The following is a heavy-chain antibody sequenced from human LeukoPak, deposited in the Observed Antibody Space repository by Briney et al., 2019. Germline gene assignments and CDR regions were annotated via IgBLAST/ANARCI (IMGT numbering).Heavy chain of an antibody. V-gene: IGHV4-39*01. D-gene: IGHD3-10*01. Sequence: SETLSLTCTVSGGSISSSSYYWGWIRQPPGKGLEWIGSIYYSGSTYYNPSLKSRVTISVDTSKNQFSLKLSSVTAADTAVYYCARAGYYGSGSYSPFDYWGQGTLVTASS. CDR2: IYYSGST. CDR3: ARAGYYGSGSYSPFDY. J-gene: IGHJ4*02. CDR1: GGSISSSSYY.